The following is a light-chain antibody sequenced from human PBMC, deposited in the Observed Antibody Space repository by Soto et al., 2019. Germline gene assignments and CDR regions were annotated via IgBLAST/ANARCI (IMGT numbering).Light chain of an antibody. CDR1: QSVGSTY. V-gene: IGKV3-20*01. CDR2: EAS. CDR3: LQFGSSPRYT. Sequence: EILLTQSPGTLSLSPGERATLSCRTSQSVGSTYLAWYQQKPGQAPGLLIFEASRRATGIPDRFSGSGSGTDFTLTISRLEPEDFAVYYCLQFGSSPRYTFGQGTKLQI. J-gene: IGKJ2*01.